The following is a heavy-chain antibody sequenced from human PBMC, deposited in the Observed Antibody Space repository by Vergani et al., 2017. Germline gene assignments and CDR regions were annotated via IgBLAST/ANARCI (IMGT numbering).Heavy chain of an antibody. CDR2: ISGSGGST. CDR3: AKCGYSGPPPVYYYYYGMDV. Sequence: EVQLLESGGGLVQPGGSLRLSCAASGFTFSSYAMSWVRQAPGKGLEWVSAISGSGGSTYYADSVKGRFTISRDNSKNTLYLQMNSLRAEDTAVYYCAKCGYSGPPPVYYYYYGMDVWGQGTTVTVSS. D-gene: IGHD5-12*01. J-gene: IGHJ6*02. V-gene: IGHV3-23*01. CDR1: GFTFSSYA.